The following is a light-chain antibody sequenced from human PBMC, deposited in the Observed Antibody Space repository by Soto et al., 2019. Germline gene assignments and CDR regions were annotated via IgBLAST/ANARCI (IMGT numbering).Light chain of an antibody. CDR3: QQSYTAPSIT. J-gene: IGKJ5*01. V-gene: IGKV1-5*01. Sequence: DIQMTQSPSTLSASVGDRVTITCRASQSVSNWLAWYQQKRGKAPELLIYDASSLKSGVPSRFSGSGSGTEFTLSISSLQPEDFATYYCQQSYTAPSITFGQGTRLEIK. CDR2: DAS. CDR1: QSVSNW.